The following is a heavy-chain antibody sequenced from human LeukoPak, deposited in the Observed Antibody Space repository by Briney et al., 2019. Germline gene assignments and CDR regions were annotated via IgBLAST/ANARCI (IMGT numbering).Heavy chain of an antibody. J-gene: IGHJ4*02. D-gene: IGHD3-3*01. CDR3: ARGLNGSWTGENY. Sequence: SETLSLTCTVSGGSINNYYRSWMRQLPGKGLESIGYMFSSGSTNHNRSFKSRVTISLDTSKSQFSLKVRYVTAADTAVYYCARGLNGSWTGENYWGQGTLVTVSS. V-gene: IGHV4-59*12. CDR1: GGSINNYY. CDR2: MFSSGST.